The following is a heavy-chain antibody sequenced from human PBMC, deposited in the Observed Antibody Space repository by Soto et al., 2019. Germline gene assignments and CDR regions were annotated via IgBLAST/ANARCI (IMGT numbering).Heavy chain of an antibody. V-gene: IGHV5-51*01. Sequence: GESLKLSCMGSGYKVSTWHNFTSYWIAWVRQMPGEGLEWMGIIYPGDSDTRYSPSFQGQVTISADKSISNAYLQWSSLKALEWVALIYWDDDERYSPSLKSRLTITKDTSKNQVVLTMTNMDPVDTATYYCVLPHYDNSGYYYYFDYWGQGTLVTVSS. CDR3: WDDDERYSPSLKSRLTITKDTSKNQVVLTMTNMDPVDTATYYCVLPHYDNSGYYYYFDY. J-gene: IGHJ4*02. CDR2: IYPGDSDT. D-gene: IGHD2-21*01. CDR1: GYKVSTWHNFTSYW.